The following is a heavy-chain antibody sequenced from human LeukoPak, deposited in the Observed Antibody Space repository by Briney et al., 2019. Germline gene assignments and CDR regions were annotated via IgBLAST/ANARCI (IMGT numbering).Heavy chain of an antibody. CDR3: ARDRQGDYMDV. CDR2: IKQDGTEK. D-gene: IGHD6-6*01. CDR1: GFTFSSYA. V-gene: IGHV3-7*01. Sequence: GGSLRLSCAASGFTFSSYAMSWVRQAPGKGLEWVANIKQDGTEKNYVDSVKGRFIISRDNTKKSLYLQMNGLRAEDTAVYYCARDRQGDYMDVWGKGTTVAVSS. J-gene: IGHJ6*03.